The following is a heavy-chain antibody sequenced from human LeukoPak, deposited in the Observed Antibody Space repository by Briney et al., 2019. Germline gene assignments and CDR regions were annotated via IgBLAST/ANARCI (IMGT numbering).Heavy chain of an antibody. J-gene: IGHJ5*02. D-gene: IGHD5-18*01. Sequence: PSESLSPTCTVSGGSISSYYWSWIRQPPGKGLEWIGYIYYSGSTNYNPSLKSRVTISVDTSKNQFSLKLSSVTAADTAVYYCARGNGIQPTWGQGTLVTVSS. V-gene: IGHV4-59*01. CDR3: ARGNGIQPT. CDR1: GGSISSYY. CDR2: IYYSGST.